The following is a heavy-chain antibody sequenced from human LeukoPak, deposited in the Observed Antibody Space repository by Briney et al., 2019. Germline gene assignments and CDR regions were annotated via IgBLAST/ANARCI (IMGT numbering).Heavy chain of an antibody. V-gene: IGHV3-48*03. CDR1: GFTFSNYE. Sequence: GGSLGLSCAASGFTFSNYEMNWVRQAPGKGLEWVSYISAIDSTTYYADSVKGRFTISRDNAKNSLYLQMNSLRVEDTAVYHCARGLASSNWPHWFDPWGQGTLVSVSS. CDR3: ARGLASSNWPHWFDP. CDR2: ISAIDSTT. D-gene: IGHD6-13*01. J-gene: IGHJ5*02.